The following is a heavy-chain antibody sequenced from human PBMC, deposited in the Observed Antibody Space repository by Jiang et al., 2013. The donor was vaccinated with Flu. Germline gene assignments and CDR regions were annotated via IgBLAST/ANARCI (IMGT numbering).Heavy chain of an antibody. V-gene: IGHV4-31*03. CDR2: IYYSGRT. CDR1: GGSVSSGGYY. CDR3: AGLPDSTSSPVDC. Sequence: GSGLVKPSQTLSLTCTVSGGSVSSGGYYWTWIRQHPGKGLEWIGYIYYSGRTSYNPSLRSRITISLDTPKNQFSLKLSSVTAADTAVYYCAGLPDSTSSPVDCWGQGTLVTVSS. J-gene: IGHJ4*02. D-gene: IGHD6-6*01.